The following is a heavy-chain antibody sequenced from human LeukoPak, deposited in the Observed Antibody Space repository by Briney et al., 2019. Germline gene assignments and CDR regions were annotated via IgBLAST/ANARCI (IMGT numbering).Heavy chain of an antibody. D-gene: IGHD4-17*01. J-gene: IGHJ4*02. V-gene: IGHV1-69*01. CDR2: IIPIFGTA. Sequence: GSSVNVSCTASGGTFSSYAISWVRQAPGQGLEWMGGIIPIFGTANYAQKFQGRVTITADESTSTAYMELSSLRSEDTAVYYCARADDYGDYVFLLDYWGQGTLVTVSS. CDR3: ARADDYGDYVFLLDY. CDR1: GGTFSSYA.